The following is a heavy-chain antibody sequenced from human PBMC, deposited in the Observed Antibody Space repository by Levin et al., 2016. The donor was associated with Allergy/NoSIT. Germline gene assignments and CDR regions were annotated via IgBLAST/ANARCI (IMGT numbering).Heavy chain of an antibody. CDR1: GFSFRYYG. V-gene: IGHV3-23*01. D-gene: IGHD1-26*01. CDR3: ARDDGRYYWGLRGSFDY. J-gene: IGHJ4*02. CDR2: ISDRGDIT. Sequence: GESLKISCAASGFSFRYYGMNWVRLAPGKDLEWVSDISDRGDITNYADSVKGRFTISRDNSKKMVYLQMSSLRAEDTALYYCARDDGRYYWGLRGSFDYWGQGTLVTVSS.